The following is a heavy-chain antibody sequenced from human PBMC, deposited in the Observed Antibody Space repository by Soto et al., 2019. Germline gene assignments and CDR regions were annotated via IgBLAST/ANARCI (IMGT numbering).Heavy chain of an antibody. J-gene: IGHJ4*02. D-gene: IGHD3-10*01. CDR2: INPILSMS. Sequence: QVQLVQSGAEVKRPGSSVKVSCKASGDTFTFYSINWVRQAPGLGLEWMGRINPILSMSNYAQRFQGRVTMTDDKYTSTAYMELSSLRSEDTVIYYCASSYGSGYRAFDYWGQGALVTVSS. V-gene: IGHV1-69*02. CDR1: GDTFTFYS. CDR3: ASSYGSGYRAFDY.